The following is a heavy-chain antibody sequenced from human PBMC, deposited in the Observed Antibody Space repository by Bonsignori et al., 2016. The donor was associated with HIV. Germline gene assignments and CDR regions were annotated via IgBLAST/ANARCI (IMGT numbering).Heavy chain of an antibody. D-gene: IGHD3-16*01. CDR2: IYYSGST. J-gene: IGHJ4*02. CDR1: GGSISSSSYY. V-gene: IGHV4-39*07. Sequence: SETLSLTCTVSGGSISSSSYYWGWIRQPPGKGLEWIGSIYYSGSTYYNPSLKSRVTISVDTSKNQFSLKLSSVTAADTAVYYCARDEATDGGSRVFDYWGQGTLVTVSS. CDR3: ARDEATDGGSRVFDY.